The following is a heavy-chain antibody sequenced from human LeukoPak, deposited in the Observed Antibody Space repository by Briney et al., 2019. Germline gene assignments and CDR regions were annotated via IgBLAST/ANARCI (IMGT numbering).Heavy chain of an antibody. J-gene: IGHJ6*02. V-gene: IGHV3-21*01. CDR2: ISSSSSYI. D-gene: IGHD3-3*01. CDR1: GFTFSSYS. Sequence: GRSLRLSCAASGFTFSSYSMNWVRQAPGKGLEWVSSISSSSSYIYYADSVKGRFTISRDNAKNSLYLQMNSLRAEDTAVYYCARVLRPAYDFWSGYHDGLHYGMDVWGQGTTVTVSS. CDR3: ARVLRPAYDFWSGYHDGLHYGMDV.